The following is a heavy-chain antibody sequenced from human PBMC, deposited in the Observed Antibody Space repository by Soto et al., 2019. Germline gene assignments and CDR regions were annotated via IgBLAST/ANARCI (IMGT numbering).Heavy chain of an antibody. Sequence: SQTLSLTCVLSGDSVSSNGACWVWIRQSPSRGLQWLGRIYYRSKWFHDYAASVESRMAINPDTSRNQLSLQLNYATPEDTAVYYCARVHCSAGTCLDGLDFWGQGTTVTVSS. CDR2: IYYRSKWFH. CDR1: GDSVSSNGAC. CDR3: ARVHCSAGTCLDGLDF. V-gene: IGHV6-1*01. J-gene: IGHJ6*02. D-gene: IGHD2-15*01.